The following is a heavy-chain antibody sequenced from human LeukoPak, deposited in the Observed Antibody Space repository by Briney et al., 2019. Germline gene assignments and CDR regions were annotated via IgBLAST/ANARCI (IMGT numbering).Heavy chain of an antibody. CDR3: ARDWPPLVSEDSSGHAY. Sequence: GGSLRLSCAASGFTVSSNYMSWVRQAPGKGLEWVSVIYSGGSTYYADSVKGRFTISRDNSKNTLYLQMNSLRAEDTAVYYCARDWPPLVSEDSSGHAYWGQGTLVTVSS. CDR2: IYSGGST. V-gene: IGHV3-53*01. J-gene: IGHJ4*02. D-gene: IGHD3-22*01. CDR1: GFTVSSNY.